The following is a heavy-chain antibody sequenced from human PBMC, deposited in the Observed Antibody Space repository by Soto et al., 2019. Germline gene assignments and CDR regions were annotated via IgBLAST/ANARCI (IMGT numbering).Heavy chain of an antibody. CDR3: ARDGVVVVPSATYYYYGMDV. Sequence: GGSLSLSCAASGFTFSSYWMSWVRQAPGKGLERVSNIKQDGSGKYYVDSVKGRFTISRDNAKNSLYLQMNSLRAEDTAVYYCARDGVVVVPSATYYYYGMDVWGQGTTGTVSS. CDR1: GFTFSSYW. CDR2: IKQDGSGK. J-gene: IGHJ6*02. D-gene: IGHD2-2*01. V-gene: IGHV3-7*01.